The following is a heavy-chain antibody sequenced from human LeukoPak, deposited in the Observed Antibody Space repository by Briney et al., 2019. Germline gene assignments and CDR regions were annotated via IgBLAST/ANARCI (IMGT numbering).Heavy chain of an antibody. J-gene: IGHJ4*02. Sequence: PGGSLRLSCAASGFTVSSDYMSWVRQAPGKGLEWVSVIYSGGSTYYADSVKGRFTISRDKSKNTVYLQMNSLRPEDTAVYYCARGREAGNRGLGGDDYWGQGTLVIVSS. CDR1: GFTVSSDY. CDR3: ARGREAGNRGLGGDDY. D-gene: IGHD3-10*01. V-gene: IGHV3-53*05. CDR2: IYSGGST.